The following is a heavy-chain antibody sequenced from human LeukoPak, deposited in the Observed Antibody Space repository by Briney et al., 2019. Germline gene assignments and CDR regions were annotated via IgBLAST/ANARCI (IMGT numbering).Heavy chain of an antibody. Sequence: ASVKVSCRASGYTFPSYFMHWVRQAPGQGLEWMGIINPTGGSTTYAQKFQGRVTMTRDTSTSTVYMELSSLRSDDTAVYYCARTAARRFDYWGQGTLVTVSS. J-gene: IGHJ4*02. CDR3: ARTAARRFDY. CDR2: INPTGGST. CDR1: GYTFPSYF. V-gene: IGHV1-46*01. D-gene: IGHD6-6*01.